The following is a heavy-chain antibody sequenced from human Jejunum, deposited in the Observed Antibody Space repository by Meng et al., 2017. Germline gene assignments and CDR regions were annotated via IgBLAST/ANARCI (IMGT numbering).Heavy chain of an antibody. CDR3: VRGNNYVWGMIP. CDR1: GGSLSGYF. V-gene: IGHV4-34*01. D-gene: IGHD3-16*01. CDR2: VSHSGWA. Sequence: QVELQQWGGGLLKPSETPFLACAVYGGSLSGYFRSWSRQPPGKGLEWIGEVSHSGWAKYNPSLKSRVTISLETSKNQFSLKMSSVTAADTAVYYCVRGNNYVWGMIPWGQGTLVTVSS. J-gene: IGHJ5*02.